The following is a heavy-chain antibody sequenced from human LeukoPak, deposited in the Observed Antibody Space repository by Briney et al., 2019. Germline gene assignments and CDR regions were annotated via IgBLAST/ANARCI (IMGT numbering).Heavy chain of an antibody. CDR1: GFTFSSYS. CDR2: ISSSSSYI. CDR3: ARGPPYGSGKFGPFDY. D-gene: IGHD3-10*01. J-gene: IGHJ4*02. V-gene: IGHV3-21*04. Sequence: GGSLRLSCAASGFTFSSYSMNWVRQAPGKGLEWVSSISSSSSYIYYADSVKGRFTISRDNAKNSLYLQMNSLRTEDTAVYYCARGPPYGSGKFGPFDYWGQGTLVTVSS.